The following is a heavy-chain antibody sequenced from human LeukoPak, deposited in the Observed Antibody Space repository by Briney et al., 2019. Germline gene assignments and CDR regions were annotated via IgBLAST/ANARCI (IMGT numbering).Heavy chain of an antibody. D-gene: IGHD3-10*01. CDR2: INHSGST. CDR1: GGSFSGYY. CDR3: ASSGRFRPPVY. V-gene: IGHV4-34*01. J-gene: IGHJ4*02. Sequence: SETLSLTCAVYGGSFSGYYWSWIRQPPGRGLEWIGEINHSGSTNYNPSLKSRVTTSVDTSKSQFSLKLSSVTAADTAVYYCASSGRFRPPVYWGQGTLVTVSS.